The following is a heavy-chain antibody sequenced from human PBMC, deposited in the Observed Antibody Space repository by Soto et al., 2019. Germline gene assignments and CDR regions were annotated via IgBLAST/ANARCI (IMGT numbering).Heavy chain of an antibody. J-gene: IGHJ4*02. Sequence: SLRLSCAASGFTLSGFDVHWVRQAAGEGLEWVARIKTKVESYATEYAASVKGRFSISRDDSKNTAYLEMNSLKTEDTAVYYCTRRHCSGGGCYSDFDFWGQGSLVTVSS. D-gene: IGHD2-15*01. CDR2: IKTKVESYAT. V-gene: IGHV3-73*01. CDR3: TRRHCSGGGCYSDFDF. CDR1: GFTLSGFD.